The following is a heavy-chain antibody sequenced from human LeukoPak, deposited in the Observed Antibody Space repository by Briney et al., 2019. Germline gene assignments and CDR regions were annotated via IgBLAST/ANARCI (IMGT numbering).Heavy chain of an antibody. CDR2: INHSGST. V-gene: IGHV4-34*01. CDR3: GRGAAVAGSYWYFDL. CDR1: GGSISSYY. Sequence: PSETLSLTCAVYGGSISSYYWNWIRQPPGKGLEWIGEINHSGSTNYNPSLKSRVTISVDTSKNQFSLKLSSVTAADTAVYYCGRGAAVAGSYWYFDLWGRGTLVTVSS. D-gene: IGHD6-19*01. J-gene: IGHJ2*01.